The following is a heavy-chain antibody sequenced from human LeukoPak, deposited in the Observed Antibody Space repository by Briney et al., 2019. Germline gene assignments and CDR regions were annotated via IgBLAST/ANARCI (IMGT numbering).Heavy chain of an antibody. V-gene: IGHV3-20*04. CDR1: GFTFDDYG. CDR3: ARDTYYAPFDP. D-gene: IGHD2/OR15-2a*01. J-gene: IGHJ5*02. Sequence: GGSLRLSCAASGFTFDDYGMSWVRQAPGKGLEWVSGINWNGGSTGYADSVKGRFTISRDNAKNSLYLQMNSLRAEDTAVYYCARDTYYAPFDPWGQGTLVTVSS. CDR2: INWNGGST.